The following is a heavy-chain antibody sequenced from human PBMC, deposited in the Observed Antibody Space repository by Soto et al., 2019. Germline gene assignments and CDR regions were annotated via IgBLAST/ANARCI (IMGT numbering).Heavy chain of an antibody. CDR1: GDTFTSYY. V-gene: IGHV1-46*01. Sequence: QVQLVQSGAEVKKPGASVKISCKASGDTFTSYYMHWVRQAPGQGLEWMGIINPSGDTSYAQKFQGRVTMTRDTSTSTVYMELSSLRSEDTAVYYCARVYCNGGGCYGIDYWGQGTLVTVSS. J-gene: IGHJ4*02. D-gene: IGHD2-15*01. CDR2: INPSGDT. CDR3: ARVYCNGGGCYGIDY.